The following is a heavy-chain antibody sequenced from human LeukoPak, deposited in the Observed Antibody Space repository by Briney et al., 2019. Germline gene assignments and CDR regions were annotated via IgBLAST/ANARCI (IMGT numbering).Heavy chain of an antibody. CDR2: INPNSGGT. CDR3: ARGDATAIPPFDY. Sequence: ASVKVSCKASDYTFTSYDINWVRQATGQGLEWMGWINPNSGGTNYAQKFQGWVTMTRDTSISTAYMELSRLRSDDTAVYYCARGDATAIPPFDYWGQGTLVTVSS. D-gene: IGHD2-2*02. CDR1: DYTFTSYD. V-gene: IGHV1-2*04. J-gene: IGHJ4*02.